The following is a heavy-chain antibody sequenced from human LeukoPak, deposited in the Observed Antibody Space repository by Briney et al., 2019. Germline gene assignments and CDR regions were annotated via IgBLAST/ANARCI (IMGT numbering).Heavy chain of an antibody. Sequence: GGSLRPSCAASGFTFSSYWMSWVRQAPGKGLEWVAFIRYDGSNKYYADSVKGRFTISRDNSKNTLYLQMNSLKTEDTAVYYCARGYCTSGTRYSGWHWGQGTLVTVSS. V-gene: IGHV3-30*02. CDR1: GFTFSSYW. CDR3: ARGYCTSGTRYSGWH. CDR2: IRYDGSNK. J-gene: IGHJ4*02. D-gene: IGHD2-15*01.